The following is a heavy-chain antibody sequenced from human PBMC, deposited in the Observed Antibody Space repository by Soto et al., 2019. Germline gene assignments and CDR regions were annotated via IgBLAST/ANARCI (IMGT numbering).Heavy chain of an antibody. Sequence: EVQLVESGGGLGQPGESLRLSCAVSGFTFKNYWMHWVRQATGEGLVWVSRINSDGTGTTYADSVKGRFTISRDNAKNTLYLQMNSLRAEDTAVYYCARVDSISGTYYFDYWGQGTLVTVSS. D-gene: IGHD1-26*01. J-gene: IGHJ4*02. CDR1: GFTFKNYW. CDR3: ARVDSISGTYYFDY. CDR2: INSDGTGT. V-gene: IGHV3-74*01.